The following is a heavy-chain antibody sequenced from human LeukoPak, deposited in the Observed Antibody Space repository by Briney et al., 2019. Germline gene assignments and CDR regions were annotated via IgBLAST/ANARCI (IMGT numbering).Heavy chain of an antibody. CDR1: GFILSTYE. CDR3: ARDRSSGWSGNWFDS. Sequence: GGSLRLSCADSGFILSTYEMSWVRQAPGKGLEWISYISTSGSTKYYADSVKGRFTISRDNDKNSLSLQMNRLRVEDSAVYYCARDRSSGWSGNWFDSWGQGTVVTVSS. CDR2: ISTSGSTK. V-gene: IGHV3-48*03. D-gene: IGHD6-19*01. J-gene: IGHJ5*01.